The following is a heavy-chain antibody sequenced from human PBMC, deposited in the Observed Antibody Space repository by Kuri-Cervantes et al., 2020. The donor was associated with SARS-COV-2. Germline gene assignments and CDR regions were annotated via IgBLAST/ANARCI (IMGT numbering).Heavy chain of an antibody. D-gene: IGHD6-19*01. CDR1: GGSFSGYY. J-gene: IGHJ3*02. CDR2: IYTSGST. V-gene: IGHV4-59*10. CDR3: ARVNQWLASADI. Sequence: SETLSLTCAVYGGSFSGYYWSWIRQPAGKGLEWIGRIYTSGSTNYNPSLKSRVTISVDTSKNQFSLKLSSVTAADTAVYYCARVNQWLASADIWGQGTMVTVSS.